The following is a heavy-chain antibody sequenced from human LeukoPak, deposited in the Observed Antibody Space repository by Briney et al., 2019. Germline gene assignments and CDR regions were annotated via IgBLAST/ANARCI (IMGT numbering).Heavy chain of an antibody. J-gene: IGHJ4*02. V-gene: IGHV3-30-3*01. CDR2: ISYDGSNK. CDR3: AREAKQQLGYFDY. CDR1: GFTFSSYA. Sequence: GGSLRLSCAASGFTFSSYAMHWVRQAPGKGLEWVAVISYDGSNKYYADSVKGRFTISRDNSKNTLYLQMNSLRAEDTAVYYCAREAKQQLGYFDYWGQGTLVTVSS. D-gene: IGHD6-13*01.